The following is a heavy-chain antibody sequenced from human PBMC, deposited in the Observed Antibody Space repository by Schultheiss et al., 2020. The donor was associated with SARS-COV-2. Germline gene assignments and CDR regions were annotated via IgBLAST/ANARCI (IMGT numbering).Heavy chain of an antibody. J-gene: IGHJ4*02. Sequence: GGSLRLSCAASGFTFSSYAMHWVRQAPGKGLVWVSRINSDGSSTSYADSVKGRFTISRDNAKNTLYLQMNSLRAEDTAVYYCARDPNCSGGSCYSELDYWGQGTLVTVSS. CDR2: INSDGSST. CDR1: GFTFSSYA. D-gene: IGHD2-15*01. CDR3: ARDPNCSGGSCYSELDY. V-gene: IGHV3-74*01.